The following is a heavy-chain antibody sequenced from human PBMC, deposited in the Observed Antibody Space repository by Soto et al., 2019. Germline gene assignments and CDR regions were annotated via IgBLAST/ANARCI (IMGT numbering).Heavy chain of an antibody. Sequence: QVQLVQAVAEVKKPGASVKVSCKASGYTFTSYAMHWVRQAPGQRLEWMGWINAGNGNTKYSQKFQGRVTITRDTSASTAYMELRSLRSADTAVYYCARGPGGPDGPGDYWGQGTLVTVSS. CDR3: ARGPGGPDGPGDY. J-gene: IGHJ4*02. V-gene: IGHV1-3*01. CDR2: INAGNGNT. D-gene: IGHD2-15*01. CDR1: GYTFTSYA.